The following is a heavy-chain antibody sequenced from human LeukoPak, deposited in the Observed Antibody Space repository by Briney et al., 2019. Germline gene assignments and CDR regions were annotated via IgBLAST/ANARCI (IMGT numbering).Heavy chain of an antibody. J-gene: IGHJ4*02. CDR1: GGSISSSSYY. CDR3: ARERGYCTNGVCYYDEWSPHFDY. V-gene: IGHV4-39*02. CDR2: IYYSGST. Sequence: SETLSLTCTVSGGSISSSSYYWGWIRQPPGKGLEWIGSIYYSGSTYYNPSLKSRVTISVDTSKNQFSLKLSSVTAADTAVYYCARERGYCTNGVCYYDEWSPHFDYWGQGTLVTVSS. D-gene: IGHD2-8*01.